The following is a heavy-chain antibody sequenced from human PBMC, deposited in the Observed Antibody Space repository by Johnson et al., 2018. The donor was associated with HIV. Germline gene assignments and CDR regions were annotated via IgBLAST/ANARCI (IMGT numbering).Heavy chain of an antibody. CDR3: ARDRGAMPAVAFDI. J-gene: IGHJ3*02. CDR2: ISWNSGSI. V-gene: IGHV3-9*01. Sequence: VQLVESGGGLGQPGRSLRLSCAASGFTFDDYAMHWVRQAPGKGLEWVSGISWNSGSIGYADSVKGRFTISRDNAKNSLYLQMNSLRAEDTAVYYCARDRGAMPAVAFDIWGQGTMVTVSS. CDR1: GFTFDDYA. D-gene: IGHD2-2*01.